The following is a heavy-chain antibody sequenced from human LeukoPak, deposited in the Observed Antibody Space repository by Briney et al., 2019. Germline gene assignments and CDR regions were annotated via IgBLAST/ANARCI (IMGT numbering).Heavy chain of an antibody. CDR3: ARTYGDYGDSY. CDR1: GGSFSGYY. D-gene: IGHD4-17*01. CDR2: INHSGST. J-gene: IGHJ4*02. Sequence: PSETLSLTCAVYGGSFSGYYWSWIRQPPGKGLEWIGVINHSGSTNYNPSLKSRVTISVDTSKNQFSLKLSSVTAADTAVYYCARTYGDYGDSYWGQGTLVTVSS. V-gene: IGHV4-34*01.